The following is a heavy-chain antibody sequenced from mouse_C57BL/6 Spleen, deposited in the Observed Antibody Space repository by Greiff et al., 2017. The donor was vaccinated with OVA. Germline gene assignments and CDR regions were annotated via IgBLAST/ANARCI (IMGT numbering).Heavy chain of an antibody. CDR3: TRGKGNPY. J-gene: IGHJ3*01. Sequence: QVQLQQSGAELVRPGASVTLSCKASGYTFTDYEMHWVKQTPVHGLEWIGAIDPETGGTAYNQKFKGKAILTADKSSSTAYMELRSLTSEDSAVYYCTRGKGNPYWGQGTLVTVSA. CDR2: IDPETGGT. CDR1: GYTFTDYE. V-gene: IGHV1-15*01. D-gene: IGHD2-1*01.